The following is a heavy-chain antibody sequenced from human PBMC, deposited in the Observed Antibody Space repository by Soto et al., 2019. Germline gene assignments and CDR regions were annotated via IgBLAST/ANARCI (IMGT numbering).Heavy chain of an antibody. CDR1: GGSISSSSYY. Sequence: QLQLQESGPGLVKPSETLSLTCTVSGGSISSSSYYWGWIRQPPGKGLEWIGSIYYSGSTYYNPSLKSRVTISVDTSKNQFSLKLSSVTAADTAVYYCATPPARHYGDYSDYWGQGTLVTVSS. D-gene: IGHD4-17*01. CDR3: ATPPARHYGDYSDY. V-gene: IGHV4-39*01. CDR2: IYYSGST. J-gene: IGHJ4*02.